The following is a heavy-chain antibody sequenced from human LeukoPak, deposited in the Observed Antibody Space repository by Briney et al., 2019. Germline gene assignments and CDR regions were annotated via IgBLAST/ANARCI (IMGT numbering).Heavy chain of an antibody. J-gene: IGHJ4*02. Sequence: GGSLRLSCAASGFTFSSNWMHWVRQAPGKGLVWVSRINEDGSTTNYADSVKGRPTIFRDNAKSTLYLQMNSLRAEDTAVYYCVRDLGGRSGHWGQGTLVTVSS. CDR2: INEDGSTT. V-gene: IGHV3-74*01. CDR3: VRDLGGRSGH. CDR1: GFTFSSNW. D-gene: IGHD1-26*01.